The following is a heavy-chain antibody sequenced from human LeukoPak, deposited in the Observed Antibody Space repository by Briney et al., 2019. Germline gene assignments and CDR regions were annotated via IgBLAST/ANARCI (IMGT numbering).Heavy chain of an antibody. J-gene: IGHJ4*02. CDR1: GGSISNYH. Sequence: SETLSLTCTVSGGSISNYHWSWIRQPAGKGLEWIGQIHTSGSTNYNPPLKSRVTMSIDTPENQLSLTIRSVTAADTAVYYCARMDISSGWCFDDWGQGTLVTVYS. CDR2: IHTSGST. V-gene: IGHV4-4*07. CDR3: ARMDISSGWCFDD. D-gene: IGHD6-13*01.